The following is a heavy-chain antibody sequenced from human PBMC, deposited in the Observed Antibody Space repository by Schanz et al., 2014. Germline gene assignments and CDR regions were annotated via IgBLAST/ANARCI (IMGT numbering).Heavy chain of an antibody. J-gene: IGHJ4*02. CDR2: ISSSGSYI. V-gene: IGHV3-21*05. CDR1: GFAFSSYS. CDR3: ARPRFDYGEVDY. Sequence: QLVGSGGGLIQPGGSLRLSCTASGFAFSSYSMNWVRQAPGKGLEWVSYISSSGSYIHYADSVKGRFTISRDNAKNTLYLQMNSLRAGDTAVYYCARPRFDYGEVDYWGQGTLVTVSS. D-gene: IGHD4-17*01.